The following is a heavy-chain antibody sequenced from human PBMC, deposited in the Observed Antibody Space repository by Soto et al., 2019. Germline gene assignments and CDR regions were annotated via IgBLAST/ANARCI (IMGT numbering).Heavy chain of an antibody. CDR2: ISSSSSYI. Sequence: GGSLRLSCAASGFTFSSYSMNWVRQAPGKGLEWVSSISSSSSYIYYADSVKGRFTISRDNAKNSLYLQMNSLRAEDTAVYYCARDGSSSPRDAFDIWGQGTMVTVSS. D-gene: IGHD6-6*01. V-gene: IGHV3-21*01. J-gene: IGHJ3*02. CDR3: ARDGSSSPRDAFDI. CDR1: GFTFSSYS.